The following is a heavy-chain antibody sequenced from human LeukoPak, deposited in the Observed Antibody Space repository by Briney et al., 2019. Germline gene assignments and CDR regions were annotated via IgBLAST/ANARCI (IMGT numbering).Heavy chain of an antibody. Sequence: SETLSLTCTVAGGSINFYYWNWIRQPPGKGLEWIAYVSYSGRTNYNPSLKSRVSISVDTSKNQFSLRLSSVTAADTAVYYCARNVPVETSDAFDIWGQGTMVTVSS. CDR2: VSYSGRT. D-gene: IGHD5-24*01. CDR3: ARNVPVETSDAFDI. J-gene: IGHJ3*02. V-gene: IGHV4-59*01. CDR1: GGSINFYY.